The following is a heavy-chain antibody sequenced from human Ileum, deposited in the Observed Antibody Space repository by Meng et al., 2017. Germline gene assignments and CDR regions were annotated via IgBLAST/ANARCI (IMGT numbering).Heavy chain of an antibody. CDR3: GRGHFGLDY. J-gene: IGHJ4*02. CDR1: GFGFSSLW. CDR2: IGHEGNSI. Sequence: VHRGVCGAGLVPAGASWTPFWSASGFGFSSLWMHWVRQAPGKGLVWVAVIGHEGNSIYYADSVKGRFTISRDNANNLLFLQMNSLRAEDTALYYCGRGHFGLDYWGPGTLVTVSS. D-gene: IGHD3-10*01. V-gene: IGHV3-33*08.